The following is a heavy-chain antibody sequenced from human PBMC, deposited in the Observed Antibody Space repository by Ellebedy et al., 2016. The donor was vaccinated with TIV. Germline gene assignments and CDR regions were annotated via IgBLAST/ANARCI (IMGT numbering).Heavy chain of an antibody. D-gene: IGHD5-18*01. CDR3: ARDVDTAIFGMDV. J-gene: IGHJ6*02. Sequence: PGGSLRLSCAASGFTFSSYWMSWVRQAPGKGLEWVANIKQDGSEKYYVDSVKGRFTISRDNAKNSLYLQMNSLRAEDTAVYYCARDVDTAIFGMDVWGQGTTVTVSS. CDR1: GFTFSSYW. CDR2: IKQDGSEK. V-gene: IGHV3-7*01.